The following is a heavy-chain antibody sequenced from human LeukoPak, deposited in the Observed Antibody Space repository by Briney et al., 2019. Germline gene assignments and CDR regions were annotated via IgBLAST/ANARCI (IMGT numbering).Heavy chain of an antibody. Sequence: GGSLRLSCAASGFMFKNYGMSWVRQVPGQGLEWVSAIDGGGGDTHYADSVKGRFTISRDNSKNTLYLQMNSLRAEDTAVYYCATGIAVAGNLGPYYYGMDVWGQGTTVTVSS. J-gene: IGHJ6*02. V-gene: IGHV3-23*01. D-gene: IGHD6-19*01. CDR1: GFMFKNYG. CDR2: IDGGGGDT. CDR3: ATGIAVAGNLGPYYYGMDV.